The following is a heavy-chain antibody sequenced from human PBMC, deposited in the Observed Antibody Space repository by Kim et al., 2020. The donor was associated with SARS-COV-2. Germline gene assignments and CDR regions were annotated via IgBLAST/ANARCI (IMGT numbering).Heavy chain of an antibody. J-gene: IGHJ6*02. CDR2: IIPIFGTA. Sequence: SVKVSCKASGGAFSSYAISWVRQAPGQGLEWMGGIIPIFGTANYAQKFQGRVTITADESTSTAYMELSSLRSEDTAVYYCVRDIVVVPAAWGHYYYGMDVWGQGTTVTVSS. D-gene: IGHD2-2*01. V-gene: IGHV1-69*13. CDR1: GGAFSSYA. CDR3: VRDIVVVPAAWGHYYYGMDV.